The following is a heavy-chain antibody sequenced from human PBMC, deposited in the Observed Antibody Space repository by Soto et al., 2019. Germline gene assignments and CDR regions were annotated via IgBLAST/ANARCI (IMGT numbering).Heavy chain of an antibody. Sequence: SVKVSCKASGGTFSSYAISWVRQAPGQGLEWMGGIIPIFGTANYAQKFQGRVTITADESTSTAYMELSSLRSEDTAVYYCARAITIFGVVIAAHYGMDVWGQGTKVTVSS. CDR2: IIPIFGTA. J-gene: IGHJ6*02. V-gene: IGHV1-69*13. CDR1: GGTFSSYA. D-gene: IGHD3-3*01. CDR3: ARAITIFGVVIAAHYGMDV.